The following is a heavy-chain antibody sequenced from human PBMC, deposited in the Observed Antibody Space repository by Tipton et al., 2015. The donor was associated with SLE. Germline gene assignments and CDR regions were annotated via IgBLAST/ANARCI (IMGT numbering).Heavy chain of an antibody. CDR1: GGSISSYY. CDR2: IYYSGST. V-gene: IGHV4-59*08. J-gene: IGHJ3*02. D-gene: IGHD3-22*01. Sequence: TLSLTCTVSGGSISSYYWSWIRQPPGKGLAWIGYIYYSGSTNYNPSLKSRVTISVDTSKNQFSLKLSSVTAADTAVYYCARSDYYDSSGTDGFDIWGQGTMVTVSS. CDR3: ARSDYYDSSGTDGFDI.